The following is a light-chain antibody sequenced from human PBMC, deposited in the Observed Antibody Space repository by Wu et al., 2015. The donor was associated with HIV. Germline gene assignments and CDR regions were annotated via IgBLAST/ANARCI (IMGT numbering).Light chain of an antibody. J-gene: IGKJ2*03. V-gene: IGKV1-9*01. Sequence: IQLTQSPSSLSASVGDRVTITCRASQDIRSYLAWYQQKPGKAPTLLIYGASTLQSGVPSRFSGSGSETDFTLTISSLQPEDFATYYCQHYYGTPYSFGQGTKLEIK. CDR1: QDIRSY. CDR2: GAS. CDR3: QHYYGTPYS.